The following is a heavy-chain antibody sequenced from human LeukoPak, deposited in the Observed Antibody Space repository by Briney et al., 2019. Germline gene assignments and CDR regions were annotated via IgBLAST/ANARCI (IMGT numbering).Heavy chain of an antibody. D-gene: IGHD3-22*01. V-gene: IGHV3-9*01. J-gene: IGHJ4*02. CDR2: ITWNSRDI. CDR3: AREPFGGYYDSSGYYYSSFFDY. CDR1: GFTFKDYA. Sequence: PGRSLRLSCAASGFTFKDYAMHWVRQAPGKGLEWVSGITWNSRDIGYADSVKGRFTISRDNAKNSLYLQMSSLSAEDTAVYYCAREPFGGYYDSSGYYYSSFFDYWGQGTLVTVSS.